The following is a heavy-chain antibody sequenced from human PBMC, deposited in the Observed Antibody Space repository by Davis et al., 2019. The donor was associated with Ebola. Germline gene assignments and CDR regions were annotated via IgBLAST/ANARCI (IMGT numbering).Heavy chain of an antibody. CDR2: IYTGGST. J-gene: IGHJ6*02. V-gene: IGHV3-53*01. CDR1: GFSVSSNY. D-gene: IGHD3-10*01. CDR3: AKDYDVSGSNFYYYGMDV. Sequence: GESLKISCAASGFSVSSNYMSWVRQAPGKGLEWVSVIYTGGSTYYSDSVKGRFTISRDNLKNTLYLQMNSLRAEDTALYYCAKDYDVSGSNFYYYGMDVWGQGTTVTVSS.